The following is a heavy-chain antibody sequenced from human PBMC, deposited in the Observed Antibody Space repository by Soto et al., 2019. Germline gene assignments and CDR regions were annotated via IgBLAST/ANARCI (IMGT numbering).Heavy chain of an antibody. CDR2: MNPNSGNI. CDR3: ARGADQRYCSGGSCPYVDY. V-gene: IGHV1-8*01. D-gene: IGHD2-15*01. Sequence: ASVKVSCKASGYTFDDYDINWVRQATGQGLEWMGWMNPNSGNIGYTQKFQGRVTMTRNTSISKAYMELSSLTSEDTAVYYCARGADQRYCSGGSCPYVDYWGQGTLVTVSS. J-gene: IGHJ4*02. CDR1: GYTFDDYD.